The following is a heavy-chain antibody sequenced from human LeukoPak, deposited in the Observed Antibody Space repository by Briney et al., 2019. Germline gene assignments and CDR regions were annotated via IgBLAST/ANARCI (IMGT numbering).Heavy chain of an antibody. CDR3: ARVDLYYDSSGYSQAANDH. CDR2: VSAYNGAT. CDR1: GYTFTGYA. D-gene: IGHD3-22*01. V-gene: IGHV1-18*01. J-gene: IGHJ4*02. Sequence: ASVKVSCKASGYTFTGYATSWVRQAPGQGLEWMGWVSAYNGATNYAQNFQDRVTMTTDTPTTTAYMELRSLRSDDTAVYYCARVDLYYDSSGYSQAANDHWGQGTLVTVSS.